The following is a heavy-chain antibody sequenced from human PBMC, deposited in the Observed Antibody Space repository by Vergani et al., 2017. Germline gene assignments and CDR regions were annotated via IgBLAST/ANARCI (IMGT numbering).Heavy chain of an antibody. CDR2: ISSSSSYI. CDR1: GFTFSSYS. Sequence: VQLVESGGGLVKPGGSLRLSCAASGFTFSSYSMNWVRQAPGKGLEWVSSISSSSSYIYYADSVKGRFTMSRDNAKNSLYLQMNSLRAEDTAVYYCARDAYDSSGYAGRDAFDIWGQGTMVTVSS. D-gene: IGHD3-22*01. V-gene: IGHV3-21*01. J-gene: IGHJ3*02. CDR3: ARDAYDSSGYAGRDAFDI.